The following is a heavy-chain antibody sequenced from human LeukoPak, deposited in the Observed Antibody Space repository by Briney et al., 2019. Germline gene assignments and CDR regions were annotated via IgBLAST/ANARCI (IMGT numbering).Heavy chain of an antibody. V-gene: IGHV1-18*01. Sequence: ASVKVSCKASGYTFTSYGISWVRQAPGQGLEWMGWISAYNGNTNYAQKLQGRVTMTRDTSISTAYMELSRLRSDDTAVYYCAAYSYGYGGSYWGQGTLVTVSS. D-gene: IGHD5-18*01. CDR1: GYTFTSYG. CDR2: ISAYNGNT. J-gene: IGHJ4*02. CDR3: AAYSYGYGGSY.